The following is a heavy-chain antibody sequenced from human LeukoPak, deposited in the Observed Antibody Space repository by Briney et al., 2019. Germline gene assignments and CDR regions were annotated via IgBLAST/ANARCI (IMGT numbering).Heavy chain of an antibody. D-gene: IGHD3-16*01. Sequence: PSETLSLTCTVSRYSISSGYYWGWIRQPPGKGLEWIGNIYHTGTTHYNPSLWSRVTISVDTSKNQFSLRLSSLTAADTAVYYCARLRLGAPGPSNFFDYWGQGTLVTVSS. V-gene: IGHV4-38-2*02. CDR1: RYSISSGYY. J-gene: IGHJ4*02. CDR2: IYHTGTT. CDR3: ARLRLGAPGPSNFFDY.